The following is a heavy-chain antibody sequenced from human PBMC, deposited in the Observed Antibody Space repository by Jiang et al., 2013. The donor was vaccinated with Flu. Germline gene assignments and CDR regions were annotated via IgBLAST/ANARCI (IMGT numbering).Heavy chain of an antibody. CDR3: ARVSPRAGDAFDI. CDR2: INPNSGGT. J-gene: IGHJ3*02. CDR1: GYTFTGYY. V-gene: IGHV1-2*04. Sequence: SGAEVKKPGASVKVSCKASGYTFTGYYMHWVRQAPGQGLEWMGWINPNSGGTNYAQKFQGWVTMTRDTSISTAYMELSRLRSDDTAVYYCARVSPRAGDAFDIWGQGTMVTVSS.